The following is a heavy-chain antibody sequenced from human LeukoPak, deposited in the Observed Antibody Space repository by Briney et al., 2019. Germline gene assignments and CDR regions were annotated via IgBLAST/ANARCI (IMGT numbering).Heavy chain of an antibody. Sequence: GGSLRLSCAASGFTFSSYNMNWVRQAPGKGLEWVSSITSSSTYIYYADSVKGRFTISRDNARNSLYLQMNSLRAEDTAVYYCARSDSLLWFGESFDYWGQGTLVTVSS. V-gene: IGHV3-21*01. J-gene: IGHJ4*02. CDR1: GFTFSSYN. D-gene: IGHD3-10*01. CDR3: ARSDSLLWFGESFDY. CDR2: ITSSSTYI.